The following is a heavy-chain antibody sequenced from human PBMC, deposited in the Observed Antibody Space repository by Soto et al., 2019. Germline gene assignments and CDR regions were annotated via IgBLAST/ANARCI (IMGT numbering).Heavy chain of an antibody. Sequence: QVQLVQSGAEVKKPGSSVKVSCKASGGTFSSYAISWVRQAPGQGLEWMGGIIPIFGTAHYAQKFQGRVTITTDESTSTAYMELSSLRSEDTGMYSCARGAVFSGWYDYYYYCGMDVWGQGTTVTVSS. V-gene: IGHV1-69*01. CDR2: IIPIFGTA. CDR3: ARGAVFSGWYDYYYYCGMDV. D-gene: IGHD6-19*01. J-gene: IGHJ6*02. CDR1: GGTFSSYA.